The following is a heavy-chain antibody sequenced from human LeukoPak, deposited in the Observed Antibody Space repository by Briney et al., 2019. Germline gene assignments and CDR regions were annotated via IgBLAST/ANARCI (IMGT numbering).Heavy chain of an antibody. CDR3: ARDLRTGTDPHQRFDP. D-gene: IGHD1-7*01. CDR2: ISSSSSYI. CDR1: GFTFSSYS. V-gene: IGHV3-21*01. Sequence: GGSLRLSCAASGFTFSSYSMNWVRQAPGKGLEWVSSISSSSSYIYYADSVKGRFTISRDNAKNSLYLQMNSLRAEDTAVYYCARDLRTGTDPHQRFDPWGQGTLVTVSS. J-gene: IGHJ5*02.